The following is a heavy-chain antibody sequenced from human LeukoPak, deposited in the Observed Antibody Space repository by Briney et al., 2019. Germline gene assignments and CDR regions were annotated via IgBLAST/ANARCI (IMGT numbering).Heavy chain of an antibody. V-gene: IGHV4-34*01. CDR3: ARPMVRGVGSYYFDY. CDR2: INHSGST. CDR1: GGSFSGYY. D-gene: IGHD3-10*01. J-gene: IGHJ4*02. Sequence: SETLSLTCAVYGGSFSGYYWSWIRQPPGKGLEWIGEINHSGSTNYNPFLKSRVTISVDTSKNQFSLKLSSVTAADTAVYYCARPMVRGVGSYYFDYWGQGTLVTVSS.